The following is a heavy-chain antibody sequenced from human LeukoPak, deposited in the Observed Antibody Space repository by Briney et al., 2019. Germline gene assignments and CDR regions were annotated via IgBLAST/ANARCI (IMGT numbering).Heavy chain of an antibody. V-gene: IGHV4-30-4*01. CDR1: GGSISSGVYS. CDR2: IYYSGST. J-gene: IGHJ5*02. CDR3: ARVISWFDH. D-gene: IGHD3-16*02. Sequence: SQTLSLTWTVAGGSISSGVYSWSWIRQPPGKGLEWIGYIYYSGSTYYNPSLKSRVTIAEYTSKNQISLKLSYVTAADTAVYCCARVISWFDHWGQGTLVTVSS.